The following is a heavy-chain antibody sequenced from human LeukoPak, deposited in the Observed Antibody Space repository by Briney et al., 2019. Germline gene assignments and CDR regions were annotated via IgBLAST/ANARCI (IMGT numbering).Heavy chain of an antibody. CDR3: ARGKEVAGNRFDP. D-gene: IGHD6-19*01. Sequence: SETLSLTCTVSGGSISSYYWGWIRQPPGKGLERIGYIYYSGSTNYNPSLKSRVTISVDTSKNQFSLKLSSVTAADTAVYYCARGKEVAGNRFDPWGQGTLVTVSS. J-gene: IGHJ5*02. V-gene: IGHV4-59*01. CDR1: GGSISSYY. CDR2: IYYSGST.